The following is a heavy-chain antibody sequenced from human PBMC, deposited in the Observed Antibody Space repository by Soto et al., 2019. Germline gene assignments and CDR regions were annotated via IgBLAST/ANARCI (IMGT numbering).Heavy chain of an antibody. V-gene: IGHV3-15*07. D-gene: IGHD5-18*01. J-gene: IGHJ4*02. CDR3: SHGYYQYFES. CDR1: GVTLTNVW. CDR2: IKSKTDGGTA. Sequence: GGSLRLSCAVSGVTLTNVWMNWARQAPGKGPEWVGRIKSKTDGGTADYAAPVKGRFTISRDDSENTLYLQMNSLKTEDTAVYYCSHGYYQYFESWGQGTLVTVSS.